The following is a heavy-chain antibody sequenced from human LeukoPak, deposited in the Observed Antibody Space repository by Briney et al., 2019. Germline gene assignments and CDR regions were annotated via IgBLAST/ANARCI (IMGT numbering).Heavy chain of an antibody. CDR3: ARERVTTTSFDY. CDR2: ISSSNTI. J-gene: IGHJ4*02. D-gene: IGHD2/OR15-2a*01. V-gene: IGHV3-48*04. Sequence: PGGSLRLSCAASGFTFSSYSMNWVRQAPGKGLEWVSYISSSNTIYYADSVKGRFTISRDNAKNSLYLQMNSLRVEDTAVYYCARERVTTTSFDYWGQGVLVTVSS. CDR1: GFTFSSYS.